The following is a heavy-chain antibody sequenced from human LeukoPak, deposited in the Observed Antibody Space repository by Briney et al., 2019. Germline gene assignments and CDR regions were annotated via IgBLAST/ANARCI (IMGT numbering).Heavy chain of an antibody. CDR3: ARGGCSSTSCFFDY. D-gene: IGHD2-2*01. V-gene: IGHV3-30*03. CDR1: GFTFSSYG. J-gene: IGHJ4*02. CDR2: ISYDGSNK. Sequence: PGGSLRLSCAASGFTFSSYGMHWVRQAPGKGLEWVAVISYDGSNKYYADSVKGRFTISRDNSKNTLYLQMNSLRAEDTAVYYCARGGCSSTSCFFDYWGQGTLVTVSS.